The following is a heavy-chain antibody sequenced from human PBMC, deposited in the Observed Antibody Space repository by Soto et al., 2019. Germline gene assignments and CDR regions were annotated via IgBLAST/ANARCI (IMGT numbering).Heavy chain of an antibody. Sequence: GQLVQSGAEVKKPGASVKVSCGTSGFSFTSYSFHWVRQAPAQGLQWMGWINAGRGKTKYSQQFQGRVTFTWDTSANTVYMELSRLTSADTSFFYCARWIDNGYFDYWGQGNLVTVSA. J-gene: IGHJ4*02. V-gene: IGHV1-3*01. CDR2: INAGRGKT. CDR1: GFSFTSYS. CDR3: ARWIDNGYFDY. D-gene: IGHD4-17*01.